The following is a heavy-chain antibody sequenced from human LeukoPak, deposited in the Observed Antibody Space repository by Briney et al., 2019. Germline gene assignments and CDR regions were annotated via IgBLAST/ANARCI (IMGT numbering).Heavy chain of an antibody. Sequence: ASVKVSCKASGYTFTSYGISWVRQAPGQGLEWMGWISAYNGNTNYAQKLQGRVTMTTDTSTSTAYMELRSLRSDDTAVYYCARAGQRYSGYDTLDYWGQGTLVTVSS. CDR2: ISAYNGNT. CDR3: ARAGQRYSGYDTLDY. D-gene: IGHD5-12*01. V-gene: IGHV1-18*01. J-gene: IGHJ4*02. CDR1: GYTFTSYG.